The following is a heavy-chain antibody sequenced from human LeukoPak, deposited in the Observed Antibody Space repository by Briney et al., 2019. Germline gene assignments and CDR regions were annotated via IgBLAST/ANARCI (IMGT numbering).Heavy chain of an antibody. CDR3: ARDRPSTGWDFFDN. Sequence: GGSLRLSCAASGFTFSDYYMSWVRQAPGKGLEWLSHISSTSSIVYYADSVKGRFTISRGNAKNSLYLQMDSLRVEDTAVYYCARDRPSTGWDFFDNWGQGTLVTVSS. CDR1: GFTFSDYY. D-gene: IGHD6-19*01. J-gene: IGHJ4*02. CDR2: ISSTSSIV. V-gene: IGHV3-11*01.